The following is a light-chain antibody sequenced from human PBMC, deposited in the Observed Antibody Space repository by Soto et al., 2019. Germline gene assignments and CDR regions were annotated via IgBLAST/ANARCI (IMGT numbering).Light chain of an antibody. CDR3: QQANSFPFT. CDR2: TAS. Sequence: DIPMTQSPSSVSASIGDRVTITCRASQPISSRLAWYQQKPGKAPNLLSYTASSLQSGVPSKFSGSGSGTDFTLTISSLQPEDFATYYCQQANSFPFTFGQGTNLEIK. V-gene: IGKV1-12*01. J-gene: IGKJ2*01. CDR1: QPISSR.